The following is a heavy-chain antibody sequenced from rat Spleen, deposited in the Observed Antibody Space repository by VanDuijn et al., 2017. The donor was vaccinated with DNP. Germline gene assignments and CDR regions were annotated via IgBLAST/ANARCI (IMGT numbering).Heavy chain of an antibody. Sequence: QIQLQQSGAELAKPGLSVKISCKASGHTFNSYYVGWIKQTTGQGLEYIGYFNTGSGGTNYNEKFKGKATLTIDKSSSTAFMQLSSLTPDDSAVYYCARSWVGVRGIWFAFWGQGTLVTVSS. V-gene: IGHV1-43*01. J-gene: IGHJ3*01. CDR3: ARSWVGVRGIWFAF. CDR2: FNTGSGGT. CDR1: GHTFNSYY. D-gene: IGHD4-3*01.